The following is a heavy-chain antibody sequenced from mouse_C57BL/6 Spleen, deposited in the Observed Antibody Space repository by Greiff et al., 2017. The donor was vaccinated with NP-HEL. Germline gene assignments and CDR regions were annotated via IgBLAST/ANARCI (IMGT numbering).Heavy chain of an antibody. CDR2: IDPSDSYT. J-gene: IGHJ4*01. V-gene: IGHV1-59*01. Sequence: VQLQQSGAELVRPGTSVKLSCKASGYTFTSYWMHWVKQRPGQGLEWIGVIDPSDSYTNYNQKFKGKATLTVDTSSSTAYMQLSSLTSEDSAVYYCARGGQEAMDYWGQGTSVTVSS. CDR3: ARGGQEAMDY. CDR1: GYTFTSYW.